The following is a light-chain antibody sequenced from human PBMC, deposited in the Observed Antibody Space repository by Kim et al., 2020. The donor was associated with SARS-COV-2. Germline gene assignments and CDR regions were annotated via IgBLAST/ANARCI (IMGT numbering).Light chain of an antibody. V-gene: IGLV3-19*01. CDR2: GKN. CDR3: SSRDCRCHVV. Sequence: SSELTQDPAVSVALGQTVRITCQADSLRTYYASWYQRKPGQAPVLVIYGKNNRTSGIPDRFSGSSSGSTDSLTITGAQAGDEAYYYCSSRDCRCHVVFGGRNQLTVL. CDR1: SLRTYY. J-gene: IGLJ2*01.